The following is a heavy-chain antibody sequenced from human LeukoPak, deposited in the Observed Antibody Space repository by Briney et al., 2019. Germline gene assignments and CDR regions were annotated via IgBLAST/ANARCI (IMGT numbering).Heavy chain of an antibody. V-gene: IGHV3-30*01. J-gene: IGHJ4*02. CDR2: TSYDGSNK. CDR1: GFTFSSYT. CDR3: ARDRIMIGGYYFDY. Sequence: PGRSLRLSCAASGFTFSSYTMHWVRQAPGKGLEWVAVTSYDGSNKYYADSVKGRFTTSRDNSKNTLYLQMNSLRAEDTAVYYCARDRIMIGGYYFDYWGQGALVTVS. D-gene: IGHD3-16*01.